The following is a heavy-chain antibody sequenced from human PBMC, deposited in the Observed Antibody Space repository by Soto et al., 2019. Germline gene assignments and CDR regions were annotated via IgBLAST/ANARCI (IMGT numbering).Heavy chain of an antibody. J-gene: IGHJ4*02. Sequence: PSQTLSLTCNVSDSPIKTGDVYWDSIRQPHRKGLEWIGYVFYSGATNYSPSLKSRAAISMDTSKNHFSLSLNSVTAADTAVYYCASSNIDMDCFDYWGQGTLVSVSS. CDR2: VFYSGAT. D-gene: IGHD5-18*01. CDR3: ASSNIDMDCFDY. V-gene: IGHV4-30-4*01. CDR1: DSPIKTGDVY.